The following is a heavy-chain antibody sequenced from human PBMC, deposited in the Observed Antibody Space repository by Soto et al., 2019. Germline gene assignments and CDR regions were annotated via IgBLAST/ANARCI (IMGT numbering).Heavy chain of an antibody. J-gene: IGHJ6*02. V-gene: IGHV3-30-3*01. D-gene: IGHD4-17*01. Sequence: ESVGGVVQPGRSLRLSCAASGFTFSRYAMHWVRQAPGKGLEWVAVISYDGSNKYYADPVKGRFTISRDNSKNTQYLQMNSLRAEDTAVYYCARASLRSYYDGMDVWGQGTTVTVSS. CDR2: ISYDGSNK. CDR3: ARASLRSYYDGMDV. CDR1: GFTFSRYA.